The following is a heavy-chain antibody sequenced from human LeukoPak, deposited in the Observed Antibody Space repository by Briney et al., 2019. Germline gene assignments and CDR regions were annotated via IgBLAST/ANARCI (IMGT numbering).Heavy chain of an antibody. J-gene: IGHJ6*02. Sequence: GASVTVPCLGCGYTVPDCDLQSLLQAPGQGLEWMGWIDPSSGDTHYAQKFQGRVTMTRDTSISTAYMQLSRLRSDDTAVYNCACYCMANLPGEYGMDVWGQGTLVTVSS. CDR3: ACYCMANLPGEYGMDV. CDR2: IDPSSGDT. D-gene: IGHD2-21*01. V-gene: IGHV1-2*02. CDR1: GYTVPDCD.